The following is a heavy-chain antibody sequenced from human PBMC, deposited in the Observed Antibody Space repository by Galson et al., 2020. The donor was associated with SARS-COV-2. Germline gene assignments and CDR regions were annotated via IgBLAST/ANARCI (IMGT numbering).Heavy chain of an antibody. D-gene: IGHD1-26*01. V-gene: IGHV1-8*01. J-gene: IGHJ4*02. CDR2: MNPNSGNT. CDR1: GYTFTSSD. Sequence: ASVTVSCKASGYTFTSSDINWVRQATGQGLEWMGWMNPNSGNTGYARKFQGRVTMTRDTSISTAYMELSSLRSEDTAVYYCARGNSESKYVYWGQGTLVTVSS. CDR3: ARGNSESKYVY.